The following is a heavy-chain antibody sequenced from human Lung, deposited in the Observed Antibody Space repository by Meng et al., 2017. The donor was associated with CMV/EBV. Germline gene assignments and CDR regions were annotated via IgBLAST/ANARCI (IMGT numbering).Heavy chain of an antibody. CDR1: GDSISSGVSY. D-gene: IGHD1-14*01. CDR3: AREGTNSYYFDY. V-gene: IGHV4-30-4*01. J-gene: IGHJ4*02. CDR2: IYESGST. Sequence: VSGDSISSGVSYLSWIRQPPWKGLEWIGYIYESGSTSYNPSLESRVTISVDTSKNQFSLKVMSVTAADTAVYYCAREGTNSYYFDYWGQGTLVTVLL.